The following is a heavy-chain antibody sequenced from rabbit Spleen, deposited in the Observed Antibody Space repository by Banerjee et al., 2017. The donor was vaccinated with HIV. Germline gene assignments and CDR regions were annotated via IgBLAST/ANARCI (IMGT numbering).Heavy chain of an antibody. J-gene: IGHJ6*01. CDR1: GFDLSSYYY. V-gene: IGHV1S40*01. CDR2: INTGGSGSG. CDR3: ARDLVAVIGWNFSL. D-gene: IGHD1-1*01. Sequence: QSLEESGGDLVKPGASLTLTCTASGFDLSSYYYMCWVRQAPGKGLEWIACINTGGSGSGYYASWAKGRFTISKTSSTTVTLQMTSLTAADTATYFCARDLVAVIGWNFSLWGPGTLVTVS.